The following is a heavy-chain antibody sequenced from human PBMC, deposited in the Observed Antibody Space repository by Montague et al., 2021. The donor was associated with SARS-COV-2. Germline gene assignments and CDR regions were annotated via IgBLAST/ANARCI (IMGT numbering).Heavy chain of an antibody. CDR3: ARSGVGIFDFSYFDS. CDR2: RYQNGAT. Sequence: SETLSLTCSVSGFSISSGYYWGWIRQTPGKGLEWIGSRYQNGATXYSPSLKRPVTILLDTSKSQFSLSLTSVTAADTAVYYCARSGVGIFDFSYFDSWGQGSLVIVSS. CDR1: GFSISSGYY. V-gene: IGHV4-38-2*02. D-gene: IGHD3-3*01. J-gene: IGHJ4*02.